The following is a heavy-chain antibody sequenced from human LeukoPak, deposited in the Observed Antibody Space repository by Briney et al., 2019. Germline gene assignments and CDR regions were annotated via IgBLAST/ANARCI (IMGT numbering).Heavy chain of an antibody. CDR2: MWYDGSNK. J-gene: IGHJ4*02. CDR3: AKQISRGDYVSSFDY. Sequence: GGSLRLSCAASGFTFSSYGMHWGRQAPGKGLEWVAVMWYDGSNKYYAASVKGRFTISRDNSKNTLYLQMNSLRAEDTAVYYCAKQISRGDYVSSFDYWGQGTLVTVSS. V-gene: IGHV3-33*06. D-gene: IGHD4-17*01. CDR1: GFTFSSYG.